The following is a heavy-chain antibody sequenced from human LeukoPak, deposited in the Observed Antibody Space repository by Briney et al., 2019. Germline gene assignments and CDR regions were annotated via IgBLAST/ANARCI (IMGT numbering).Heavy chain of an antibody. CDR1: GGSISSSTYY. D-gene: IGHD6-19*01. J-gene: IGHJ2*01. CDR2: VYYSGST. V-gene: IGHV4-39*01. Sequence: SETLSLTCTVSGGSISSSTYYWGWIRQPPGKGLEWIVSVYYSGSTYYNPSLKSRLTISVDTSKNQFSLKLSSVTAADTAVYYCARRGGSGTDWYFDLWGRGTLVTVSS. CDR3: ARRGGSGTDWYFDL.